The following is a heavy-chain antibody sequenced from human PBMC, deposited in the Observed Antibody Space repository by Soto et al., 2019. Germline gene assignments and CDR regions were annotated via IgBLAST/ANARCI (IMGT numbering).Heavy chain of an antibody. CDR2: IIPLLDIT. J-gene: IGHJ4*02. V-gene: IGHV1-69*08. Sequence: QVQLVQSGAEVKKPGSSVKVSCKASGGAFTNDIITWVRQAPGQGLEWMGRIIPLLDITNYAQKFQGRVTITADQSKSTAYMELNSLISEDTAVYYCARDSPIGSTFSGYDAIDYWGQGTLVTVSS. CDR1: GGAFTNDI. CDR3: ARDSPIGSTFSGYDAIDY. D-gene: IGHD5-12*01.